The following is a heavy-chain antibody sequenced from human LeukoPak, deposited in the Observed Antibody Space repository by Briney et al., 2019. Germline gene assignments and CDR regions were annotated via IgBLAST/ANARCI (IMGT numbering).Heavy chain of an antibody. CDR2: ISGSTSTI. CDR3: ARGINYFDY. J-gene: IGHJ4*02. CDR1: GFTFNSYS. V-gene: IGHV3-48*02. Sequence: GGSLRLSCAASGFTFNSYSMNWVRQAPGKGPEWVSYISGSTSTIYYADSVKGRFTISRDNAKNSLYLQMSSLRDEDTAVYYCARGINYFDYWGQGTLVTVSS.